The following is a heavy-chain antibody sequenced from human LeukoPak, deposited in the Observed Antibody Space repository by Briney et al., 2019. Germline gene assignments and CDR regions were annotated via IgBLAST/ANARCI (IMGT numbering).Heavy chain of an antibody. CDR2: ISRSSTSI. Sequence: GGSLRLSCAASGFTFSSYSINWVRQAPGKGLEWVSSISRSSTSIYYADSVKGRFTISRDNAKNSLYLQMNSLRAEDTAVYYCARGYQLLHTDLDYWGQGTLVTVSS. CDR1: GFTFSSYS. CDR3: ARGYQLLHTDLDY. D-gene: IGHD2-2*01. V-gene: IGHV3-21*01. J-gene: IGHJ4*02.